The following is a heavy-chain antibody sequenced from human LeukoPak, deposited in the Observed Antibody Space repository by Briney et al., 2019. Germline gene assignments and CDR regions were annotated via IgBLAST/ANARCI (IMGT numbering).Heavy chain of an antibody. CDR3: AKDGAPISSKTRRVWFDP. CDR1: GFTFSTYA. Sequence: PGGSLRLSCAASGFTFSTYAMSWVRQAPGKGLEWVSAISGSDGSTYYADSVKGRFTISRDNSKNTLYLQMNSLRAEDTAVYYCAKDGAPISSKTRRVWFDPWGQGTLVTVSS. V-gene: IGHV3-23*01. J-gene: IGHJ5*02. CDR2: ISGSDGST. D-gene: IGHD3-3*02.